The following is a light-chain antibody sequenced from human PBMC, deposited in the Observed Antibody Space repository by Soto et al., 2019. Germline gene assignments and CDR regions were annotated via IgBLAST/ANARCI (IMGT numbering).Light chain of an antibody. CDR2: GAS. CDR3: QQYGRSPTT. CDR1: QSVSSGY. J-gene: IGKJ1*01. Sequence: EIVLTESPGTLSLSPGERATLSCRASQSVSSGYLAWYQQKRGQAPRFLIYGASTRATGIPDRFSGSGSGTGFTLTISRLEPEDFALYYCQQYGRSPTTFGQGTKVDI. V-gene: IGKV3-20*01.